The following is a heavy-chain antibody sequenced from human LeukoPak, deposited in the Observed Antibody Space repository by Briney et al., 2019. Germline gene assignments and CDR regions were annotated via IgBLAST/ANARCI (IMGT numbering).Heavy chain of an antibody. Sequence: GGSLRLSCAASGFTSSSYSMNWVRQAPGKGLEWVSSISSSSSYIYYADSVKGRFTISRDNAKNSLYLQMNSLRAEDTAVYYCARGGSGYGRAFDIWGQGTMVTVSS. D-gene: IGHD5-12*01. CDR1: GFTSSSYS. J-gene: IGHJ3*02. V-gene: IGHV3-21*01. CDR2: ISSSSSYI. CDR3: ARGGSGYGRAFDI.